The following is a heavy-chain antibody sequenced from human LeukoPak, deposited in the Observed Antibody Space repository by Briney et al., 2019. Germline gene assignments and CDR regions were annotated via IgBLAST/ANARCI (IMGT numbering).Heavy chain of an antibody. J-gene: IGHJ4*02. CDR1: GGSFSTYY. V-gene: IGHV4-34*01. CDR2: INHSGST. CDR3: ARGVGVLLAYYFGY. D-gene: IGHD3-10*01. Sequence: SETLSLTCAVYGGSFSTYYWSWIRQPPGKGLEWIEEINHSGSTNYNPSLESRVTISVDTSKNQFSLKLSSVTAADTAVYYCARGVGVLLAYYFGYWGQGTLVTVSS.